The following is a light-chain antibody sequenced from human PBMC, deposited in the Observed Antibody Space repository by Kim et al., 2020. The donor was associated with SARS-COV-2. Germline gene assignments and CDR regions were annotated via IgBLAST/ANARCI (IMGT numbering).Light chain of an antibody. CDR3: QQSHSTPRT. Sequence: DIQMTQSPSSLSASVGDRVTITCRASQSINGHLNWYQQKPGKAPKLLIYDASNLLSGIPSRISGSGSGTDFSLTITSLQPEDFATYYCQQSHSTPRTFGQGTKVDIK. V-gene: IGKV1-39*01. CDR1: QSINGH. CDR2: DAS. J-gene: IGKJ1*01.